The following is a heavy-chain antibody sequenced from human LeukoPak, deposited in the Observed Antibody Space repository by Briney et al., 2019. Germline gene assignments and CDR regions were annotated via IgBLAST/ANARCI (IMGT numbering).Heavy chain of an antibody. CDR2: IYYSGST. D-gene: IGHD1-7*01. Sequence: SETLSLTCTVSGSSISSSSYYWGWIRQPPGKGLEWIGSIYYSGSTYYNPSLKSRVTISVDTSKNQFSLKLSSVTAADTAVYYCAREKLDNWNYGGYYYYMDVWGKGTTVTVSS. CDR3: AREKLDNWNYGGYYYYMDV. CDR1: GSSISSSSYY. J-gene: IGHJ6*03. V-gene: IGHV4-39*07.